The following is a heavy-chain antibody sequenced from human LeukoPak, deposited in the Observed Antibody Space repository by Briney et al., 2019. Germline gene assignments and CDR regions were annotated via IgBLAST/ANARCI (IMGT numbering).Heavy chain of an antibody. V-gene: IGHV3-53*01. D-gene: IGHD4-17*01. CDR3: ARYDYGDSYFDY. CDR2: IYSDGST. J-gene: IGHJ4*02. CDR1: GFTFSSNY. Sequence: GGSLRLSCAASGFTFSSNYMSWVRQAPGKGLEWVSVIYSDGSTYYEDSVKGRFTISRDNSKNTLYLQMNSLRAEDTAVYYCARYDYGDSYFDYWGRGTLVTVSS.